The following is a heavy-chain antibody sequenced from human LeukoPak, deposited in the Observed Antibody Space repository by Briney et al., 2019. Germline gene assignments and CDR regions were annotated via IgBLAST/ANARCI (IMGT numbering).Heavy chain of an antibody. D-gene: IGHD3-10*01. V-gene: IGHV4-4*09. Sequence: TWETLSLTCTVSGGSISTYSWNWIRQPPGKGLGWIGRINTSGTTNYNPSLGSRVSISVDTSINQLSLKLSSVTAADTAVYYCARRVQEARSIGSANWLDPWGQGILVTVSS. CDR3: ARRVQEARSIGSANWLDP. J-gene: IGHJ5*02. CDR1: GGSISTYS. CDR2: INTSGTT.